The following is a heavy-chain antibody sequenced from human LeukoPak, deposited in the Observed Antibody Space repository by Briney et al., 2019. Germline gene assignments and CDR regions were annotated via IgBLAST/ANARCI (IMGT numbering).Heavy chain of an antibody. CDR3: AKDHDYYDTSGFPF. D-gene: IGHD3-22*01. CDR1: GFTFSHYG. J-gene: IGHJ4*02. CDR2: ISYDGSNE. Sequence: PGGSLRLSCAASGFTFSHYGMHWVRQAPGKGLEWVAVISYDGSNEYYADSVEGRFIISRDNSKNTLYLQMHSLRAEDTATYYCAKDHDYYDTSGFPFWGQGTLVIVSS. V-gene: IGHV3-30*18.